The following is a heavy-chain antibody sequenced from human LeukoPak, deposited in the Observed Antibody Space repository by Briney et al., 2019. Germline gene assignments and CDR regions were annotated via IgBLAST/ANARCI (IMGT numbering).Heavy chain of an antibody. Sequence: PSETLSLTCTVSGGSISSYYWSWIRQPAGKGLEWIGRIYTSGSTNYNPSLKSRVTMSVDTTKNQFSLKLSSVTAADTAVYYCARDLEEDYGPLRWFDPWGQGTLVTVSS. CDR2: IYTSGST. D-gene: IGHD4/OR15-4a*01. CDR1: GGSISSYY. J-gene: IGHJ5*02. V-gene: IGHV4-4*07. CDR3: ARDLEEDYGPLRWFDP.